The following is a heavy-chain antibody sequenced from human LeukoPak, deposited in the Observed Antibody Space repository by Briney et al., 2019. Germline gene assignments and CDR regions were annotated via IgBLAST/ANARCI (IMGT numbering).Heavy chain of an antibody. CDR3: ARDQLLWFGAFDY. V-gene: IGHV3-64*01. J-gene: IGHJ4*02. CDR1: GFTFSSYA. D-gene: IGHD3-10*01. CDR2: ISSNGGST. Sequence: GGSLRLSCAASGFTFSSYAVHWVRQAPGKGLESVSAISSNGGSTYYANSVKGRFTISRDNSKNTLYLQMGSLRAGDMAVYYCARDQLLWFGAFDYWGQGTLVNVSS.